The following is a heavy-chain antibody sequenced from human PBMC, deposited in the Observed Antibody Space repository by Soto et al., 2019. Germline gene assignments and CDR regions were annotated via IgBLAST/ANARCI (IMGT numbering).Heavy chain of an antibody. J-gene: IGHJ4*02. V-gene: IGHV3-21*01. CDR1: GFTFSSYS. CDR2: ISGDSIYI. D-gene: IGHD2-21*02. CDR3: ARLPKGSLVTA. Sequence: EVQVVQSGGGLVKPGGSLRLSCAASGFTFSSYSMTWVRLPPGKGLEWVSAISGDSIYIYYADSVRGRFTISRDNAKNSLFLQMNSLGVEDTAIYYCARLPKGSLVTAWGQGTLVTVSS.